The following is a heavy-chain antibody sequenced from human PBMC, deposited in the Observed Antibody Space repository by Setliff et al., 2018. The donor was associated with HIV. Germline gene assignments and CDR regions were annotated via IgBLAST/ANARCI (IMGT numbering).Heavy chain of an antibody. CDR3: ARPSSPDCGGDCYPDAFDI. Sequence: ASVKVSCKASGYTFTNYGISWVRQAPGQGLEWMGRISTYNGNTKYVQKLQGRVTMTTDTSTSTAYMELRSLRSDDTATYYCARPSSPDCGGDCYPDAFDIWGQGTTVTVSS. CDR1: GYTFTNYG. J-gene: IGHJ3*02. CDR2: ISTYNGNT. V-gene: IGHV1-18*01. D-gene: IGHD2-21*01.